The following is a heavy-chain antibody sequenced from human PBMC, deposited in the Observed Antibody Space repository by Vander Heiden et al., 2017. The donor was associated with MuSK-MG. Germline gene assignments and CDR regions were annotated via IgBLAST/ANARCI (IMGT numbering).Heavy chain of an antibody. J-gene: IGHJ4*02. V-gene: IGHV4-34*01. CDR2: INHSGST. CDR3: ARGHDDYIWGSYRYRFDY. CDR1: GGSFSGYY. D-gene: IGHD3-16*02. Sequence: QVQLQQWGAGLLKPSETLSLTCAVYGGSFSGYYWSWIRQPPGKGLECIGEINHSGSTNYNPSLKSRVTISVDTSKNQFSLKLSSVTAADTAVYYCARGHDDYIWGSYRYRFDYWGQGTLVTVSS.